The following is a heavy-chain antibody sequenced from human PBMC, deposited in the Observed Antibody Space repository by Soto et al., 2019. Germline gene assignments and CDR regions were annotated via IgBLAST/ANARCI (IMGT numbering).Heavy chain of an antibody. CDR2: IYPGDSDT. V-gene: IGHV5-51*01. D-gene: IGHD3-10*01. CDR1: GYSFTLYW. Sequence: GASLKSSCKGSGYSFTLYWIGWVRPMPGKGLEYMGIIYPGDSDTRYSPSFQGQVTISADKSTSTAYLQWSSLKASDTAMYYCARFQRPLRFGEDEYWGQGTPVTVSS. J-gene: IGHJ4*02. CDR3: ARFQRPLRFGEDEY.